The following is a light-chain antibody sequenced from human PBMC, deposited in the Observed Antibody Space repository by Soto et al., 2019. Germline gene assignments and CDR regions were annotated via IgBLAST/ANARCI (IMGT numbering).Light chain of an antibody. Sequence: QSALTQPPSASGSPGQSVTISCTGTNSDIGGYNYVSWYQQHPGKAPKLMIYDVTERPSGVPDRFSGSKSGNTASLTVSGLQAEDEADYYCSSYTTTNTPYVFGTGTKVTVL. CDR3: SSYTTTNTPYV. CDR2: DVT. J-gene: IGLJ1*01. CDR1: NSDIGGYNY. V-gene: IGLV2-8*01.